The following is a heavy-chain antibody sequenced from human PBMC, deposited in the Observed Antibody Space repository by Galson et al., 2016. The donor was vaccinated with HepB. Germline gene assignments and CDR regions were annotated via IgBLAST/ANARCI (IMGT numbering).Heavy chain of an antibody. CDR3: ARDLYSGSYYEDY. J-gene: IGHJ4*02. V-gene: IGHV3-7*01. CDR1: GFTLSSYW. CDR2: IKQDGSEK. D-gene: IGHD1-26*01. Sequence: RLSCAASGFTLSSYWMSWVRQAPGKGLEWVANIKQDGSEKNYVDSVKGRFTISRDNAKNSLYLQMKSLRAEDTAVYYCARDLYSGSYYEDYWGQGTLVTVSS.